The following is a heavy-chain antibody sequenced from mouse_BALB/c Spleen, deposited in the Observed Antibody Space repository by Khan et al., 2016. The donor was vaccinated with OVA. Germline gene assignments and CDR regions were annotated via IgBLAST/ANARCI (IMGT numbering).Heavy chain of an antibody. J-gene: IGHJ4*01. CDR3: AREGLRGVGLDY. Sequence: LKQSGPELVKPGALVKISCKASGYTFTSYDINWVKQRPGQGLEWIGCIYPGDDSTNYNEKFKGKATLTADKSSNTASLHLRSLTSENSAVDWCAREGLRGVGLDYGGQGTTVTVSA. D-gene: IGHD2-4*01. CDR2: IYPGDDST. V-gene: IGHV1S33*01. CDR1: GYTFTSYD.